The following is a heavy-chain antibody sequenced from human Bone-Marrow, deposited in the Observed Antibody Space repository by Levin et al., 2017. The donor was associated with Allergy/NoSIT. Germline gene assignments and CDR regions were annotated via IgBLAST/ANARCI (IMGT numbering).Heavy chain of an antibody. J-gene: IGHJ4*01. D-gene: IGHD6-13*01. CDR3: ARERGSSNWLHFFDY. V-gene: IGHV3-11*01. CDR1: GFNAGDYY. Sequence: GGSLRLSCVVSGFNAGDYYMAWIRQAPGKGLEWISHISGTASFMFYSESVKGRFTVSRDNARNSLYLQMDNLRAEDTAIYYCARERGSSNWLHFFDYWGHGTLVTVSS. CDR2: ISGTASFM.